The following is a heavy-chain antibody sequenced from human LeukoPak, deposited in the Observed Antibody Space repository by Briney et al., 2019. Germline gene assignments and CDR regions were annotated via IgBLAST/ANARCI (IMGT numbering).Heavy chain of an antibody. V-gene: IGHV3-53*01. CDR2: IYSGGST. CDR1: GFTFSDYY. Sequence: GGSLRLSCAASGFTFSDYYMSWIRQAPGKGLEWVSVIYSGGSTYYADSVKGRFTISRDNSKNTLYLQMNSLRAEDTAVYYCARGFNYYDSSGYYGPRYFDYWGQGTLVTVSS. D-gene: IGHD3-22*01. J-gene: IGHJ4*02. CDR3: ARGFNYYDSSGYYGPRYFDY.